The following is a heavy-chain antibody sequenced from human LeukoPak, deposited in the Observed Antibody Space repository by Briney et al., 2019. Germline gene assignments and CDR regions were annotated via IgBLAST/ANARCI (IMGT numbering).Heavy chain of an antibody. J-gene: IGHJ4*02. V-gene: IGHV3-74*01. CDR3: ARDTSDIVVVVAAPAES. CDR2: ISPTGSTT. CDR1: GFSFSGHW. Sequence: GGSLRLSCTASGFSFSGHWMHWARQLPGKGLVWVSRISPTGSTTSYADSVKGRFTISRDNSKNTLYLQMNSLRAEDTAVYYCARDTSDIVVVVAAPAESWGQGTLVTVSS. D-gene: IGHD2-15*01.